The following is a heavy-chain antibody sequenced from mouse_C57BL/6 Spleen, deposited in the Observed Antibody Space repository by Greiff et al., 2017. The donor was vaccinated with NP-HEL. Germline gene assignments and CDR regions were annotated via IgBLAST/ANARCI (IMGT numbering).Heavy chain of an antibody. V-gene: IGHV1-82*01. CDR3: ARSGYYYGSSWGYFDY. Sequence: VQLQQSGPELVKPGASVKISCKASGYAFSSSWMNWVKQRPGKGLEWIGRIYPGDGDTNYNGKFKGKATLTADKSSSTAYMQLSSLTSEDSAVYFCARSGYYYGSSWGYFDYWGQGTTLTVSS. CDR1: GYAFSSSW. CDR2: IYPGDGDT. J-gene: IGHJ2*01. D-gene: IGHD1-1*01.